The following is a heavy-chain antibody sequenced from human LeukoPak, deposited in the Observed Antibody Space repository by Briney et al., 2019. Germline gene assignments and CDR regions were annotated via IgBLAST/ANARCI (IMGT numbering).Heavy chain of an antibody. D-gene: IGHD3-16*01. Sequence: PGGSLRLSCTASGFTFGDYAMSWFRQAPGKGLEWVSGISPRGDITYYKDSVRGRFTISRDNFKNTVSLQLNSLRAEDTAMYYCAKDDDWGRFNHWGQGTLVTVSS. J-gene: IGHJ1*01. V-gene: IGHV3-23*01. CDR3: AKDDDWGRFNH. CDR1: GFTFGDYA. CDR2: ISPRGDIT.